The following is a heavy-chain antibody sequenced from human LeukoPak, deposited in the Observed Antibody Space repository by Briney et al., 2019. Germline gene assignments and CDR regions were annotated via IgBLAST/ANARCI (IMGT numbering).Heavy chain of an antibody. CDR3: ARGNTMVRGRFFDY. D-gene: IGHD3-10*01. CDR2: INEDGSYK. J-gene: IGHJ4*02. CDR1: GFTFTSYW. V-gene: IGHV3-7*03. Sequence: GGSLRLSCAVSGFTFTSYWMSWVRQAPGKGLEWVANINEDGSYKFHADSVKGRLTISRDNSKNSLYLQMNSLRAEDTAVYYCARGNTMVRGRFFDYWGQGTLVTVSS.